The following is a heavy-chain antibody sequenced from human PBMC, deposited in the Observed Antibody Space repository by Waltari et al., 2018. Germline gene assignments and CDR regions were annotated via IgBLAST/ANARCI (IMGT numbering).Heavy chain of an antibody. J-gene: IGHJ4*02. CDR3: ARDPTTVTTWFDY. CDR1: GGSFSGYY. CDR2: INHSGST. V-gene: IGHV4-34*01. D-gene: IGHD4-17*01. Sequence: QVQLQQWGAGLLKPSETLSLTCAVYGGSFSGYYWSWIRQPPGKGLEWIGEINHSGSTNYNPSRKSRVTISVDTSKNQFSLKLSSVTAADTAVYYCARDPTTVTTWFDYWGQGTLVTVSS.